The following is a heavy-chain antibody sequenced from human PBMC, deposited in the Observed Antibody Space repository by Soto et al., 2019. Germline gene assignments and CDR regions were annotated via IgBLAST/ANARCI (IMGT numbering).Heavy chain of an antibody. Sequence: PGGSLRLSCVASGFTFENYAMSWVRQAPGKGLEWVSAISGSVGTTYYSDSVKGRFTISRDNSKNTVYLQMNDLRVEDAAEYFCAKDSWAIFGVPAGEYYAMDVWGRGTTVTVSS. J-gene: IGHJ6*02. D-gene: IGHD3-3*01. V-gene: IGHV3-23*01. CDR3: AKDSWAIFGVPAGEYYAMDV. CDR1: GFTFENYA. CDR2: ISGSVGTT.